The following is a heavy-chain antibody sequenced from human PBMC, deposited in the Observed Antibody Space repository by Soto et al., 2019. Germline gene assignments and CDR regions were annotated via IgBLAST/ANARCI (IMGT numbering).Heavy chain of an antibody. Sequence: ASVKVSCKASGYTFTGYYMHWVRQAPGQGLEWMGWINPNSGGTNYAQKFQGWVTMTRDTSISTAYMELSRLRSDDTAVYYCARGPNYLRRHYYYYCTDVRGQGPSVTVS. CDR1: GYTFTGYY. D-gene: IGHD1-7*01. CDR3: ARGPNYLRRHYYYYCTDV. CDR2: INPNSGGT. J-gene: IGHJ6*02. V-gene: IGHV1-2*04.